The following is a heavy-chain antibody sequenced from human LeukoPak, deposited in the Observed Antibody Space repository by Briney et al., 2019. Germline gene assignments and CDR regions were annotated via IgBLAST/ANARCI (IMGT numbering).Heavy chain of an antibody. Sequence: GGSLRLSCGASGFTFSAYAMTWVRQAPGKGLEWVSGFGDTGMPHYRDSVKGRFSISRDNSKNTFYLQMNSLRAEDTAIYYCARWDGYGDLWGRGTLVTVSS. CDR2: FGDTGMP. D-gene: IGHD5-12*01. CDR3: ARWDGYGDL. CDR1: GFTFSAYA. J-gene: IGHJ2*01. V-gene: IGHV3-23*01.